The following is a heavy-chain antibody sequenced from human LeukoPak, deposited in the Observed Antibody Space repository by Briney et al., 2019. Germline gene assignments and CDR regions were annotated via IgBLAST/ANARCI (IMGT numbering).Heavy chain of an antibody. V-gene: IGHV4-59*01. CDR2: IYYTGST. D-gene: IGHD2-15*01. Sequence: PSETLSLTCTVSGGSISSYYWSWIRQPPGKGLEWIGYIYYTGSTNYNPSLKSRVTISVDTSKSQFSLKLSSVTAADTAVYYCAKSNLYCSGSSCYPSWFDPWGQGTLVTVSS. J-gene: IGHJ5*02. CDR1: GGSISSYY. CDR3: AKSNLYCSGSSCYPSWFDP.